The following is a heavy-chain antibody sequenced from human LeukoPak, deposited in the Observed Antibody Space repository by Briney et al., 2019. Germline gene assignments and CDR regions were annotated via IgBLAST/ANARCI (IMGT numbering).Heavy chain of an antibody. CDR3: ARGAKWGGNWFDP. CDR1: GGSFSGYY. D-gene: IGHD2-8*01. V-gene: IGHV4-34*01. J-gene: IGHJ5*02. Sequence: SSETLSLTCAVYGGSFSGYYWSWIRQPPGKGLEWIGEINHSGSTNYNPSLKRRVTISVDTSKNQFSLKLSSVTAADTAVYYCARGAKWGGNWFDPWGQGTLVTVSS. CDR2: INHSGST.